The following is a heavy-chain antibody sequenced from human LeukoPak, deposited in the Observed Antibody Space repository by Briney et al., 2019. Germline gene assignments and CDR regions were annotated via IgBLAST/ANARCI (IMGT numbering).Heavy chain of an antibody. V-gene: IGHV1-18*01. CDR3: ASLGYCSGGSSYPSWFDP. D-gene: IGHD2-15*01. Sequence: GASVKVSCKASGYTFTSYGISWVRQAPGQGLEWMGWISAYNGNTNYAQKLQGRVTMTTDTSTSTAYMELRSLRSDDTAVYYCASLGYCSGGSSYPSWFDPWGQGTLVTVSS. J-gene: IGHJ5*02. CDR1: GYTFTSYG. CDR2: ISAYNGNT.